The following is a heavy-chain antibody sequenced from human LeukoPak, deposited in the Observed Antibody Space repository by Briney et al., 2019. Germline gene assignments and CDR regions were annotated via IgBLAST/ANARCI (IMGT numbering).Heavy chain of an antibody. CDR2: FDPEDAET. CDR1: GYTLTELS. J-gene: IGHJ4*02. CDR3: VAEVIEVTMGDY. Sequence: ASVKVSCKVSGYTLTELSMHWVRQAPGKGLEWMGGFDPEDAETIYAQEFEGRVIMTEDTATETAYMELSSLKSEDTAVYYCVAEVIEVTMGDYWGQGTLVTVSS. V-gene: IGHV1-24*01. D-gene: IGHD4-11*01.